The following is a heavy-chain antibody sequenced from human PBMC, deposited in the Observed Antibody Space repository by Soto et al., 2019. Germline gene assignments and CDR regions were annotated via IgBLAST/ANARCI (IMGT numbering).Heavy chain of an antibody. CDR3: ARGSIAAAGAAIYYYYGMDV. CDR1: GFTFSSYG. V-gene: IGHV3-33*01. CDR2: IWYDGSNK. Sequence: GGSLRLSCSASGFTFSSYGMHWVRQAPGKGLEWVAVIWYDGSNKYYADSVKGRFTISRDNSKNTLYLQMNSLRAEDTAVYYCARGSIAAAGAAIYYYYGMDVWGQGTTVTVS. D-gene: IGHD6-13*01. J-gene: IGHJ6*02.